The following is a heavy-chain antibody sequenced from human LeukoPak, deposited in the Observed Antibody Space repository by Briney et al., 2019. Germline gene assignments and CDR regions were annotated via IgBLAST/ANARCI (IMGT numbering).Heavy chain of an antibody. Sequence: PGGSLRLSCAASGFTFSSYGMHWVRQAPGKGLEWVAFIRYDGSNKYYADSVKGRFTISRDNSKNTLYLQMNSLRAEDTAVYYCAKVSYDFWSGYLGDPLDYWGQGTLVTVSS. V-gene: IGHV3-30*02. CDR3: AKVSYDFWSGYLGDPLDY. J-gene: IGHJ4*02. CDR1: GFTFSSYG. CDR2: IRYDGSNK. D-gene: IGHD3-3*01.